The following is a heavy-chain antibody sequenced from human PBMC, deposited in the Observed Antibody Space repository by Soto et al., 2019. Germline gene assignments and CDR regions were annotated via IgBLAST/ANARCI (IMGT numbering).Heavy chain of an antibody. CDR3: ARDLSRGNCGLGC. Sequence: QVQLVESGGGVVQPGRSLRLSCAASGFTFSSYAMHWVRQAPGKGLEWVAVISYDGSNKYYADSVKGRFTISRDNSKNTLYLQMNSLRAEDTAVYYCARDLSRGNCGLGCWGQGTLVTVSS. J-gene: IGHJ4*02. CDR1: GFTFSSYA. CDR2: ISYDGSNK. V-gene: IGHV3-30-3*01. D-gene: IGHD2-15*01.